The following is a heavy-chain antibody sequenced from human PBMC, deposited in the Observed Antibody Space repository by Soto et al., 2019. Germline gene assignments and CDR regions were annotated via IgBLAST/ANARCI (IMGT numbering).Heavy chain of an antibody. CDR1: GFTFTSSA. J-gene: IGHJ6*02. CDR2: IVVGSGNT. CDR3: AATNCSSTSCHIRYYYYYYGMDV. Sequence: SVKVSCKASGFTFTSSAVQWVRQARGQRLEWIGWIVVGSGNTNYAQKFQERVTITRDMPTSTAYMELSSLRSEDTAVYYCAATNCSSTSCHIRYYYYYYGMDVWGQGTTVTVSS. D-gene: IGHD2-2*02. V-gene: IGHV1-58*01.